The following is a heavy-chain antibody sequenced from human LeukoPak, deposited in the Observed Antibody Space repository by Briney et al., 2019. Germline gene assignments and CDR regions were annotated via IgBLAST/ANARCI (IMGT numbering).Heavy chain of an antibody. CDR1: GFTFSSYS. D-gene: IGHD3-10*01. J-gene: IGHJ4*02. CDR3: ASTNHYYGSGTYDYYSDY. CDR2: ISSGSDYI. Sequence: GGSLRLSCATSGFTFSSYSMNWVRQAPGTGLEWVSSISSGSDYIYYADSVKGRFTISRDNAKNSLYLQMTSLRAEDTAVYYCASTNHYYGSGTYDYYSDYWGQGTLLTVSS. V-gene: IGHV3-21*01.